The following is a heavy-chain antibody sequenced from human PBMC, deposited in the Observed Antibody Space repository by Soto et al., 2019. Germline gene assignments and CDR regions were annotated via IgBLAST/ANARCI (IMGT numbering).Heavy chain of an antibody. CDR1: GPSFSDCY. V-gene: IGHV4-34*01. CDR2: INHRGGS. CDR3: ARGGLRGLYFFDY. J-gene: IGHJ4*02. Sequence: PSETLSLTCAVYGPSFSDCYWNWIRQSPGKGLEWVGQINHRGGSNYNPSLKSRVTISIDTSQNQFSLRLTSVTDADTAVYYCARGGLRGLYFFDYWGQGILVTVSS. D-gene: IGHD3-10*01.